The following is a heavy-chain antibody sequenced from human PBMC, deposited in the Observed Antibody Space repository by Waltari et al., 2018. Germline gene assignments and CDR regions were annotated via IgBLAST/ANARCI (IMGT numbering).Heavy chain of an antibody. J-gene: IGHJ4*02. CDR2: IYYSGST. V-gene: IGHV4-39*07. Sequence: QLQLQESGPGLVKPSETLSLTCTVSGGSISSSSYYWGWIRQPPGKGLEWIGSIYYSGSTYYNPSLKSRVTISVDTSKNQFSPKLSSVTAADTAVYYCARSIMITFGGVIPRYFDYWGQGTLVTVSS. D-gene: IGHD3-16*02. CDR1: GGSISSSSYY. CDR3: ARSIMITFGGVIPRYFDY.